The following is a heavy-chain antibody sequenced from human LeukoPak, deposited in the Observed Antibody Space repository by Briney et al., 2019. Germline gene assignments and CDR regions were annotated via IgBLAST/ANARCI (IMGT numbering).Heavy chain of an antibody. J-gene: IGHJ4*02. Sequence: GGSLRLSCAASGFTFSSYAMSWVRQAPGEGLEWGSAFSGSGGGTYYADSVKGRFTISRDNSKNTLYLQMNSLRAEDTAVYHCAKDLTGYYDFWSGYYPGGQFDYWGQGTLVTVSS. CDR2: FSGSGGGT. V-gene: IGHV3-23*01. CDR1: GFTFSSYA. D-gene: IGHD3-3*01. CDR3: AKDLTGYYDFWSGYYPGGQFDY.